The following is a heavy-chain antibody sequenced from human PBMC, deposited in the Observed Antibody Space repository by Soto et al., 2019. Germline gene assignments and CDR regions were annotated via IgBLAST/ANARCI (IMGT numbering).Heavy chain of an antibody. J-gene: IGHJ4*02. CDR3: ARDQGIASSGPFDY. V-gene: IGHV4-59*01. CDR1: GDSISNYY. CDR2: IYHSGNT. Sequence: SETPSLTCTVSGDSISNYYWSWIRQAPGKGLEWIGFIYHSGNTNYNPSLKSRVTMSIDTSKSQFSLKLNSVTAADTAVYYCARDQGIASSGPFDYWGPGTLVTVSS. D-gene: IGHD6-13*01.